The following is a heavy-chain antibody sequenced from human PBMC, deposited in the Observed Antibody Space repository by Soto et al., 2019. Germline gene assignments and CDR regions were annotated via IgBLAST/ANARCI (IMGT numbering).Heavy chain of an antibody. CDR3: ARGYYDSSGYSGEAFDI. CDR2: IYWDDDK. CDR1: GFSLSTSGVG. D-gene: IGHD3-22*01. V-gene: IGHV2-5*02. Sequence: QITLKESGPTLVKPTQTLTLTCTCSGFSLSTSGVGVGWIRQPPGKALEWLALIYWDDDKRYSPSLKSRLTITKDTSKNQVVLTMTNMDPVDTATYYCARGYYDSSGYSGEAFDIWGQGTMVTVSS. J-gene: IGHJ3*02.